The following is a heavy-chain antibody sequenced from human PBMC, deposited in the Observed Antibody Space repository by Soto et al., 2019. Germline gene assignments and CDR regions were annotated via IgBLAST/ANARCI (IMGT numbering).Heavy chain of an antibody. D-gene: IGHD2-21*02. CDR1: GFTFSSYA. CDR2: ISGSSGSA. Sequence: EVQLVESGGGLGQPGGSLRLSCAASGFTFSSYAMTWVRQAPGKGLEWVSAISGSSGSAYYADSVKGRFSISRDNSKNTLYLHLNSLRGDDTAVYYCARAPYCGGDCFPYYFDYWGQGALVTVSS. V-gene: IGHV3-23*04. J-gene: IGHJ4*02. CDR3: ARAPYCGGDCFPYYFDY.